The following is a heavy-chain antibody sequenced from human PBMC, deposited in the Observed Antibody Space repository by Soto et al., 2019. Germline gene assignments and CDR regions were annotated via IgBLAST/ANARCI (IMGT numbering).Heavy chain of an antibody. V-gene: IGHV1-18*01. J-gene: IGHJ6*02. CDR2: ISAYNGNT. D-gene: IGHD6-19*01. CDR3: ARVDIAVAGRDYDYYGRDG. Sequence: WLQQTHDKELEWMGWISAYNGNTNYAQKLQGRVTMTTDTSTSTAYMELRSLRSDDTAVYYCARVDIAVAGRDYDYYGRDGWGQGTTVTVSS.